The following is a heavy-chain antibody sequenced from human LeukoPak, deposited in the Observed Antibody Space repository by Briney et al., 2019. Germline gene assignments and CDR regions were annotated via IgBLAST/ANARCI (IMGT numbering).Heavy chain of an antibody. CDR2: IYYSGST. D-gene: IGHD1-14*01. V-gene: IGHV4-59*01. CDR3: AREYRSWFDP. J-gene: IGHJ5*02. CDR1: GGSIGSYY. Sequence: TSETLSLTCTVSGGSIGSYYWSWIRQPPGKGLEWIGYIYYSGSTNYNPSLKSRVTISVDTSKNQFSLKLSSVTAADTAVYYCAREYRSWFDPWGQGTLVTVSS.